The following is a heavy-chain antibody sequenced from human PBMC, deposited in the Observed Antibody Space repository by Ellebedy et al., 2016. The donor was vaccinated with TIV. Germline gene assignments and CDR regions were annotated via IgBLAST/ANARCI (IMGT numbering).Heavy chain of an antibody. CDR3: APSHSSGYAPYGMDV. D-gene: IGHD3-22*01. Sequence: ASVKVSCKASGGTFSSYAISWVRQAPGQGLEWMGGIIPIFGTANYAQKFQGRVTITADESTSTAYMELSSLRSEDTAVYYCAPSHSSGYAPYGMDVWGQGTTVTVSS. V-gene: IGHV1-69*13. J-gene: IGHJ6*02. CDR1: GGTFSSYA. CDR2: IIPIFGTA.